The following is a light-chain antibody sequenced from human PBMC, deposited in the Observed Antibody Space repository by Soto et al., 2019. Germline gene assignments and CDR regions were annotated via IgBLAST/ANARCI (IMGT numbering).Light chain of an antibody. CDR3: SSFSVASPL. V-gene: IGLV2-14*01. J-gene: IGLJ1*01. CDR1: SSDIGGYNY. CDR2: DVS. Sequence: QSALTQPASMSGSPGQSVTISCAGTSSDIGGYNYVSWYQHHPGTAPKLIIYDVSSRPSGVSHRFSASKSGNTASLTISGLQAEDEADYYCSSFSVASPLFGTGTKVTV.